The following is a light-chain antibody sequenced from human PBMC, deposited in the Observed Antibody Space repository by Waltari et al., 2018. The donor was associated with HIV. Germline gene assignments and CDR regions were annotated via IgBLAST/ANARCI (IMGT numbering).Light chain of an antibody. J-gene: IGLJ3*02. CDR2: EDD. CDR3: QSYGGTKV. V-gene: IGLV6-57*03. Sequence: NFILTQPHSVSESPGKTVTISCTRSRGSIDINYVQWYQQRPGSVPTLVIYEDDQSFSGVPDRFSGSIDGSSNSATLTISGLKTEDEADYYCQSYGGTKVFGGGTKLTVL. CDR1: RGSIDINY.